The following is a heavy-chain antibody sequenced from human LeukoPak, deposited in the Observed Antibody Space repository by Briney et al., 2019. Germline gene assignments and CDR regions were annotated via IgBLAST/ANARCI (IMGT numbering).Heavy chain of an antibody. J-gene: IGHJ4*02. CDR2: IYYSGST. V-gene: IGHV4-59*01. CDR3: ARSQGYCSSTSCHYYFDY. CDR1: GGSISSYY. Sequence: PSETLSLTCTVSGGSISSYYWSWIRQPPGKGLEWIGYIYYSGSTSYNPSLKSPVTISVDTSKNQFSLKLSSVTAADTAVYYCARSQGYCSSTSCHYYFDYWGQGTLVTVSS. D-gene: IGHD2-2*01.